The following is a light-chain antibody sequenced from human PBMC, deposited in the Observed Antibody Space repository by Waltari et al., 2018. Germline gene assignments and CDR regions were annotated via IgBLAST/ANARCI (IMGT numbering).Light chain of an antibody. V-gene: IGLV2-14*01. CDR3: SSYTTSSTVV. CDR1: SSDVGGYNY. CDR2: EVS. J-gene: IGLJ3*02. Sequence: QSALTQPASVSGSPGQSITISCPGTSSDVGGYNYVSCYQQHPGKAPKRLIYEVSNRPSGLSNRFSGSKSGNTASLTISGLHAEDEADYYCSSYTTSSTVVFGGGTKLTVL.